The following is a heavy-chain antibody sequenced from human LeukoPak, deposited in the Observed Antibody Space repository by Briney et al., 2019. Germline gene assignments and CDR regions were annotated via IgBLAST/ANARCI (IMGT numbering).Heavy chain of an antibody. Sequence: PGGSLRLSCAASGFTFSSYSMNWVRQAPGKGLEWVSYISSSGSTIYYADSVKGRFTISRDNAKNSLYLQMNSLRAEDTAVYYCARASMDYYGSGSYYSLDYWGQGTLVTASS. CDR2: ISSSGSTI. CDR3: ARASMDYYGSGSYYSLDY. J-gene: IGHJ4*02. D-gene: IGHD3-10*01. CDR1: GFTFSSYS. V-gene: IGHV3-48*04.